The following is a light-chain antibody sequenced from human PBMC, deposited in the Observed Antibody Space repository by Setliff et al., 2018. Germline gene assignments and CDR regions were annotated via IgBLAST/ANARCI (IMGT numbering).Light chain of an antibody. Sequence: QSALTQPASVSGSPGQSITISCTGTGSDVGDYKYVSWYQQLPGKDPKLIIFEVSNRPSGIPNRFSGSKSGNTASLSISGLQAEDEADYYCSSYTSLSTRVFGTGTKVTVL. CDR3: SSYTSLSTRV. V-gene: IGLV2-14*01. CDR1: GSDVGDYKY. CDR2: EVS. J-gene: IGLJ1*01.